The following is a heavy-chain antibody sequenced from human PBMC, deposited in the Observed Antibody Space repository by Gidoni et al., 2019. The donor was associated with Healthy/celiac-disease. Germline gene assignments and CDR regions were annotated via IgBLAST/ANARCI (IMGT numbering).Heavy chain of an antibody. V-gene: IGHV4-39*01. D-gene: IGHD1-26*01. Sequence: QLQLQESGPGLVKPSETLSLPCTFSGGSIRSSSYYWGWIRQPPGKGLEWLGSIYYSGSTYYNPSLRSRVTISVDTSKNQFSLKLSSVTAADTAVYYCARHRGASPCYYFDYWGQGTLVTVSS. CDR2: IYYSGST. CDR1: GGSIRSSSYY. J-gene: IGHJ4*02. CDR3: ARHRGASPCYYFDY.